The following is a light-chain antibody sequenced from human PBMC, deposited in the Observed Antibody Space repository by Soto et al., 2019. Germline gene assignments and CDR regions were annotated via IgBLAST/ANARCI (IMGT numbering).Light chain of an antibody. CDR1: SSDVGGYNY. CDR2: EVS. CDR3: SSHTSYSTRV. J-gene: IGLJ1*01. Sequence: QSVLTQPASVSGSPGQSIAISCTGTSSDVGGYNYVSWYQQHTGKAPKLMIHEVSNRPSGISDRFSGSKSGSTASLTISGLQADDEADCYCSSHTSYSTRVFGTGTKVTVL. V-gene: IGLV2-14*01.